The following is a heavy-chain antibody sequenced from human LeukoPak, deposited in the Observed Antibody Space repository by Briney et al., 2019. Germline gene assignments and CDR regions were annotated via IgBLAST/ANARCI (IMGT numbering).Heavy chain of an antibody. D-gene: IGHD6-19*01. V-gene: IGHV3-48*03. Sequence: GGSLRLSCAASGFTFSSYEMNWVRQAPGKGLEWVSYISSSGSTIYYADSVKGRFTISRDNAKNSLYLQMNSLRPEDTAVYYCARDAYSSGCLGYWGQGSLVTVSS. J-gene: IGHJ4*02. CDR1: GFTFSSYE. CDR2: ISSSGSTI. CDR3: ARDAYSSGCLGY.